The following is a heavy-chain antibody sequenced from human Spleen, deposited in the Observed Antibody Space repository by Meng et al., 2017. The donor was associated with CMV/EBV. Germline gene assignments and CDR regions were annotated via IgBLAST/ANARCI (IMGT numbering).Heavy chain of an antibody. V-gene: IGHV3-13*01. CDR3: ARDRFCSTTNCYTVGY. CDR2: IGTAGDT. J-gene: IGHJ4*02. CDR1: GFTFSSYD. Sequence: SGFTFSSYDMHWVRQATGKGLEWVSAIGTAGDTYYPGSVKGRFTISRDNSKNTLFLQMNSLRAEDTAVYYCARDRFCSTTNCYTVGYWGQGTLVTVSS. D-gene: IGHD2-2*02.